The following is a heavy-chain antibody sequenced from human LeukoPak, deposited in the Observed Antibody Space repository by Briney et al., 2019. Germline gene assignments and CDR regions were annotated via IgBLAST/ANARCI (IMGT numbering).Heavy chain of an antibody. CDR1: GYTFTSYD. CDR2: MNPNSGNT. J-gene: IGHJ4*02. Sequence: ASVKVSCKASGYTFTSYDINWVRQATGQGLEWMGWMNPNSGNTGYAQKFQGRVTMTRNNSIRTAYMELSSLRSEGTAVYSCARGDIVVVPAARKGFVYWGQGTLVTVSS. V-gene: IGHV1-8*01. CDR3: ARGDIVVVPAARKGFVY. D-gene: IGHD2-2*01.